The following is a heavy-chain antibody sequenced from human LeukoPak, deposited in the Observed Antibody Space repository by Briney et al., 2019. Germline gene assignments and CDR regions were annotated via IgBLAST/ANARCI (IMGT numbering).Heavy chain of an antibody. V-gene: IGHV4-34*01. Sequence: SETLSLTCAVYGGSFSGYYWSWIRQPPGKGLEWIGEINHSGSTDYNPSLKSRVTISVDTSKNQFSLKLSSVTAADTAVYYCARGGSTLHSAGGHDIEFYYYYYMDVWGKGTTVTISS. CDR3: ARGGSTLHSAGGHDIEFYYYYYMDV. CDR2: INHSGST. D-gene: IGHD3-9*01. J-gene: IGHJ6*03. CDR1: GGSFSGYY.